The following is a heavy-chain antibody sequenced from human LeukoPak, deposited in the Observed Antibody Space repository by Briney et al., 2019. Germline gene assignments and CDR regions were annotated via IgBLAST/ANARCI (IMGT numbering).Heavy chain of an antibody. V-gene: IGHV3-30*14. CDR2: TSSDGNK. CDR1: GFTFSSYT. Sequence: GGSLRLSCATSGFTFSSYTMHWVRQAPGKGLEWVAVTSSDGNKYFADSVQGRFTISRDNSRNTLYLQLDNLRPDDTALYYFARERGIRALYFDNWGQGTLVTVS. D-gene: IGHD3-16*01. CDR3: ARERGIRALYFDN. J-gene: IGHJ4*02.